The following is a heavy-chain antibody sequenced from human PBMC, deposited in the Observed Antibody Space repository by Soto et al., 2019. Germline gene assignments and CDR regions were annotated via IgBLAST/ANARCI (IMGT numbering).Heavy chain of an antibody. D-gene: IGHD6-19*01. J-gene: IGHJ4*02. CDR2: IKPHGCST. V-gene: IGHV1-46*01. Sequence: QVQLVQSGAEVKKPGASVKVSCKASGYTFTHYYIHWVRQAPGQGLEWMGIIKPHGCSTTYAQKFRAGFTMIGATSTSTVYLELSRLRSEGLAVYYCATAVNLAVAFDYGGQGTLVTVSS. CDR1: GYTFTHYY. CDR3: ATAVNLAVAFDY.